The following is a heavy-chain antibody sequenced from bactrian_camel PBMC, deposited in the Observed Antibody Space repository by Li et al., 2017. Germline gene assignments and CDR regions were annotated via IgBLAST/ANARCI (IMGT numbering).Heavy chain of an antibody. CDR3: AEGDRVVRCFPAVDFAV. D-gene: IGHD1*01. CDR2: IDSGGRT. CDR1: GYTYNRNC. Sequence: DVQLVESGGGSVQAGGSLRLSCAASGYTYNRNCMAWFRQAPGKKREGVASIDSGGRTGYADSVKGRFTISKGNGGRTLYLQMDNLRPEDTATYYCAEGDRVVRCFPAVDFAVWGRGTQVTVS. V-gene: IGHV3S67*01. J-gene: IGHJ4*01.